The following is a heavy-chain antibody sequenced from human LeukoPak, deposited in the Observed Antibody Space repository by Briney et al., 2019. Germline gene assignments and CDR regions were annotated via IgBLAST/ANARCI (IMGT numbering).Heavy chain of an antibody. J-gene: IGHJ6*03. CDR1: GFTFSSYS. Sequence: GGSLRLSCAASGFTFSSYSMNWVRQAPGKGLEWVSSISSGSSYIYYADSVKGRFTISRDNAKNSLYLQMNSLRAEDTAVYYWARGLEWLLSTYYYYYYYMAVWGKGTTVPVSS. CDR3: ARGLEWLLSTYYYYYYYMAV. V-gene: IGHV3-21*01. CDR2: ISSGSSYI. D-gene: IGHD3-3*01.